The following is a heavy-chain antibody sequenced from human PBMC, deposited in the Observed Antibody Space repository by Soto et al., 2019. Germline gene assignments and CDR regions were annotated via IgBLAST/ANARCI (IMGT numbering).Heavy chain of an antibody. Sequence: QVQLQESGPRLVKPSETLALTCTVSGDSMTNYYWAWIRQPAGKGLEWIGRIFGIGYTNYNPSLKSRVILSVDTSKSQFSLKLTSVTAADTAVYYCVREGDYSDNNGYPLFDSWGQGTLVSVSS. D-gene: IGHD3-22*01. CDR1: GDSMTNYY. J-gene: IGHJ4*02. V-gene: IGHV4-4*07. CDR2: IFGIGYT. CDR3: VREGDYSDNNGYPLFDS.